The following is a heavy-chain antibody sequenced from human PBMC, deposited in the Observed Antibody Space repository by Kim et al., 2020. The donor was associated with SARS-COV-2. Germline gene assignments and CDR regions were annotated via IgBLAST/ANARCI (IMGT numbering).Heavy chain of an antibody. CDR2: ISYDGSNK. CDR1: GFTFSSYA. D-gene: IGHD1-20*01. J-gene: IGHJ4*02. V-gene: IGHV3-30*04. CDR3: ARERGGNWNERFPDY. Sequence: GGSLRLSCAASGFTFSSYAMHWVRQAPGKGLEWVAIISYDGSNKYYADSVKGRFTISRDNSKNTLYLQMNSLRAEDTAVYYCARERGGNWNERFPDYWGQGTLVTVSS.